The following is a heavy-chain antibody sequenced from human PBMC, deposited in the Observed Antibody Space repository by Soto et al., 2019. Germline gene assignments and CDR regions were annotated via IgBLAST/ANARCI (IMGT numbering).Heavy chain of an antibody. CDR1: GFTFSSYA. D-gene: IGHD3-9*01. CDR2: ISYDGSNK. J-gene: IGHJ3*02. V-gene: IGHV3-30-3*01. CDR3: ARDLPYYDILTGYYRSRAFDI. Sequence: SLRLSCAASGFTFSSYAMHWVRQAPGKGLEWVAVISYDGSNKYYADSVKGRFTISRDNSKNTLYLQMNSLRAEDTAVYYCARDLPYYDILTGYYRSRAFDIWGQGTMVTVSS.